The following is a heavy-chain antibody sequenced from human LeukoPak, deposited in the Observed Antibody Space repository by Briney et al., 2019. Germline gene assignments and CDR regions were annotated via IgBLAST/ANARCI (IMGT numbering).Heavy chain of an antibody. Sequence: ASVKVSCKAAGYSFTGYYIHWVRQAPGQGLEWMGWINPNSGGTKYAQKFQGRLTMTRDTSISTANMELSRLRSDDTAVYYCARERTTVVTLDYYYGMDVWGQGTTVTVSS. J-gene: IGHJ6*02. CDR1: GYSFTGYY. V-gene: IGHV1-2*02. D-gene: IGHD4-23*01. CDR3: ARERTTVVTLDYYYGMDV. CDR2: INPNSGGT.